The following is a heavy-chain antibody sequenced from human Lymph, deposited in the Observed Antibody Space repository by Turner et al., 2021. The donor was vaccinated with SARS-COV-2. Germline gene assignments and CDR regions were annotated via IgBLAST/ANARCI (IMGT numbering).Heavy chain of an antibody. CDR1: GYTFTGYY. Sequence: QVPPVSSGAAVKKPGASVKVPCKASGYTFTGYYMHWVRQAPGQGLEWMGWINPNSGGTNYAQKLQGRVTMTRDTSINTAYMELSRLRSDDTAVYYCARDVERYNDFWSGYSGGYGLDVWGQGTTVTVSS. J-gene: IGHJ6*02. V-gene: IGHV1-2*02. D-gene: IGHD3-3*01. CDR3: ARDVERYNDFWSGYSGGYGLDV. CDR2: INPNSGGT.